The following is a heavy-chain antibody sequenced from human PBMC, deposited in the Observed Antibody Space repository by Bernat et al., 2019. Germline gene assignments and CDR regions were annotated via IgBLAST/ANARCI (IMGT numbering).Heavy chain of an antibody. CDR2: ILDTGVT. CDR1: GFTVNRNH. J-gene: IGHJ4*02. CDR3: GGYGANSV. D-gene: IGHD4/OR15-4a*01. V-gene: IGHV3-66*01. Sequence: EVQVVESGGGLVQPGGSQRLSCAATGFTVNRNHVKWVRQAPGKGLECVSVILDTGVTYYADSVKSRFTISRDKSKNTVNLEMNSLRAEDTAIYYCGGYGANSVWGQGTLVTVSS.